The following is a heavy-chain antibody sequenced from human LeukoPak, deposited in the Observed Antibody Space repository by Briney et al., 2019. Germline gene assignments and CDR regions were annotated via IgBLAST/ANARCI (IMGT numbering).Heavy chain of an antibody. CDR1: GGTFSSYA. D-gene: IGHD3-16*01. Sequence: ASVKVSCKASGGTFSSYAISWVRQAPGQGLEWMGRIIPIFGTANYAQKFQGRVTITTDESTSTAYMELSSLRSEDTAVYYCARDTAAVVTFGGVIPLGYWGQGTLVTVSS. CDR3: ARDTAAVVTFGGVIPLGY. CDR2: IIPIFGTA. J-gene: IGHJ4*02. V-gene: IGHV1-69*05.